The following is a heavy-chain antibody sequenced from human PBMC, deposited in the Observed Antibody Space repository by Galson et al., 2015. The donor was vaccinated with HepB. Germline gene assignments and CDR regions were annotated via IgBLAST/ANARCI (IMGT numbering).Heavy chain of an antibody. V-gene: IGHV1-8*01. CDR1: GYTFTSYD. D-gene: IGHD4-17*01. J-gene: IGHJ6*02. CDR2: MNPNSGNT. Sequence: SVKVSCKASGYTFTSYDINWVRQATGQGLEWMGWMNPNSGNTGYAQKFQGRVTMTRNTSISTAYMELSSLRSEDTAVYYCARVGATVTTDYYYGMDVWGQGTTVTVSS. CDR3: ARVGATVTTDYYYGMDV.